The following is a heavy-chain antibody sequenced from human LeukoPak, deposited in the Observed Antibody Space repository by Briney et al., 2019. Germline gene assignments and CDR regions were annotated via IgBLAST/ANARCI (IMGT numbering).Heavy chain of an antibody. CDR1: GFTFDDYT. J-gene: IGHJ4*02. V-gene: IGHV3-43*01. CDR3: AKPQPPYGDYEYYFDY. Sequence: PGGSLRLSCAASGFTFDDYTMHWVRQAPGKGLEWVSLISWDGGSTYYADSVEGRFTISRDNSKNSLYLQMNSLRTEDTALYYCAKPQPPYGDYEYYFDYWGQGTLVTVSS. D-gene: IGHD4-17*01. CDR2: ISWDGGST.